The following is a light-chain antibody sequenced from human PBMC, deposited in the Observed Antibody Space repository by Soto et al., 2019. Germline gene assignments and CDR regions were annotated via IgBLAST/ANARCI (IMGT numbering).Light chain of an antibody. CDR1: QSVSRY. CDR3: QQRSNWPIT. CDR2: DAS. Sequence: EIVLTQSPATLSLSPGERATLSCRASQSVSRYLAWYQQKPGQAPRLLIYDASNRATGIPARFSGSGSGTGFTLTSSSLEPEDFAVYYCQQRSNWPITFGQGTRLEI. V-gene: IGKV3-11*01. J-gene: IGKJ5*01.